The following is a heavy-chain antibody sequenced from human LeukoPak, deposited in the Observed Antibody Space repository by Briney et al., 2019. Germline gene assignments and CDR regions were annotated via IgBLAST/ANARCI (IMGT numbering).Heavy chain of an antibody. CDR2: MSYDGGNE. CDR3: ARDPATLGAIYWYFEL. D-gene: IGHD1-26*01. J-gene: IGHJ2*01. Sequence: TGGSLRLSCAASGFTLSIYTLHWVRQAPDKGLEWVAVMSYDGGNEYYADSVKGRFTISRDNSKNTVYLQMNSLRAEDTAVYYCARDPATLGAIYWYFELWGRGTLVTVSS. CDR1: GFTLSIYT. V-gene: IGHV3-30-3*01.